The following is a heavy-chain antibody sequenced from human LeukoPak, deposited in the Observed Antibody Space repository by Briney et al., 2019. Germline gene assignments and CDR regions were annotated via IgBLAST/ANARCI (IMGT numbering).Heavy chain of an antibody. CDR1: GFTFSTYA. CDR3: AREPNNVVTPAGFDY. Sequence: PGASLRISCGASGFTFSTYAMTGLRQAPGKGLEWVSTISSGADNTYYAYSVKGRFTISTDNHKSTQYLQLNSLRVKDTDVYYCAREPNNVVTPAGFDYWGQGTLVTVSS. V-gene: IGHV3-23*01. CDR2: ISSGADNT. J-gene: IGHJ4*02. D-gene: IGHD2-2*01.